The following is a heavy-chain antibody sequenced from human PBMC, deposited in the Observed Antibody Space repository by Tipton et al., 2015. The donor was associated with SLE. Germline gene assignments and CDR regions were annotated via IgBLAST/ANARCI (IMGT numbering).Heavy chain of an antibody. CDR3: ARGRGYCSGGSCYFDS. D-gene: IGHD2-15*01. CDR1: GESFSGYY. CDR2: INHCGST. V-gene: IGHV4-34*04. Sequence: TLSLTCAVYGESFSGYYWTWIRQPPGKGLEWIGEINHCGSTNHNPSLKSRATISVDTSKNQFSLKLNSVTAADTAVYYCARGRGYCSGGSCYFDSWGQGSLVTVSS. J-gene: IGHJ4*02.